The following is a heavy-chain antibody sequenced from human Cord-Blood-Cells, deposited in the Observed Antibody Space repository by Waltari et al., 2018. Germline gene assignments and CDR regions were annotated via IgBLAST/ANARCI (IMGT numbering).Heavy chain of an antibody. V-gene: IGHV4-34*01. J-gene: IGHJ4*02. CDR2: INHSGST. CDR1: GGSFSGYS. CDR3: ARGLQLLWFGEFDY. Sequence: QVQLQQWGAGLLKPSETLSLTCAVYGGSFSGYSWSWIRQPPGKGLEWIGEINHSGSTNYNPSLKSRVTISVDTSKNQFSLKLSSVTAADTAVYYCARGLQLLWFGEFDYWGQATLVTVSS. D-gene: IGHD3-10*01.